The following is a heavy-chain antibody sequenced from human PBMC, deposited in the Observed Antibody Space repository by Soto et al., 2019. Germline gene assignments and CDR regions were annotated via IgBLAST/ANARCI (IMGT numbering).Heavy chain of an antibody. CDR2: IIPIFGTA. Sequence: SVKVSCKASGGTFSSYSISWVRHAPGQGLEWMGGIIPIFGTANYAQKFQGRVTITADESTSTAHMELSSLRSEDTAVYYCARDIVVVPAARYGDYYYYYGMDVWGQGTTVTVSS. CDR3: ARDIVVVPAARYGDYYYYYGMDV. CDR1: GGTFSSYS. J-gene: IGHJ6*02. V-gene: IGHV1-69*13. D-gene: IGHD2-2*01.